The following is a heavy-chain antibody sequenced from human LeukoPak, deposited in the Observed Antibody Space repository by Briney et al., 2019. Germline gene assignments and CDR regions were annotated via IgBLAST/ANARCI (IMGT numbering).Heavy chain of an antibody. CDR3: ARRGYGADYFDY. CDR1: RGSIGYYF. J-gene: IGHJ4*02. V-gene: IGHV4-59*08. Sequence: PSETLSLTCTVSRGSIGYYFWIWIRQPPVKGLEWIRYISYSGSNYNPSLKSRVSQSVDTSKNQFSLKLSSVTAADTAVYYCARRGYGADYFDYWGQGTLVTVSS. D-gene: IGHD4-17*01. CDR2: ISYSGS.